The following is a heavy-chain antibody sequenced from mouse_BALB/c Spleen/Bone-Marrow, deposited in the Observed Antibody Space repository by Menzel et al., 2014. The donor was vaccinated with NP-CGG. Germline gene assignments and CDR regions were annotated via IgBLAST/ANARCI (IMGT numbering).Heavy chain of an antibody. CDR2: ISNLAYSI. D-gene: IGHD1-1*01. CDR1: GFTFSDYG. Sequence: EVMLVESGGGLVQPGGSRKLSCAASGFTFSDYGMAWVRQAPGKGPEWVAFISNLAYSIYYADTVTGRFTISRENAKNTLYLEMSSLRSEDTAMHYCARDYYGSSYWYFDVWGAGTTVTVSS. CDR3: ARDYYGSSYWYFDV. V-gene: IGHV5-15*02. J-gene: IGHJ1*01.